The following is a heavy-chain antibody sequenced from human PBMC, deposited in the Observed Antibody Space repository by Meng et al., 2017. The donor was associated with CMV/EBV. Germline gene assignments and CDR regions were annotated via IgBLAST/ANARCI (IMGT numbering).Heavy chain of an antibody. J-gene: IGHJ4*02. CDR1: GFTFSSYA. V-gene: IGHV3-30-3*01. CDR2: TSYDGSNK. Sequence: GESLKISCAASGFTFSSYAMHWVRQAPGKGLEWVAVTSYDGSNKYYADSVKGRFTISRDNSKNTLYLQMNSLRAEDTAVYYCASNSALYCSGGSCYSENYFDFWGQGTLVTVSS. CDR3: ASNSALYCSGGSCYSENYFDF. D-gene: IGHD2-15*01.